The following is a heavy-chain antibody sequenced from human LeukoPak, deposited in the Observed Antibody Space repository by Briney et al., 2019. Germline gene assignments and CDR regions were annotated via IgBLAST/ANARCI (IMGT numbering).Heavy chain of an antibody. Sequence: GGSLRLSCAASGFTFSTSVMSWVRQVPGKGLEWVSTLNRDGTRTYYSLSSSGRFIVSRDNSMNTLYLQMNGLRADDTAVYYCARDRGGYSTDFDFWXQGTLVTVTS. V-gene: IGHV3-23*01. J-gene: IGHJ4*02. D-gene: IGHD6-13*01. CDR1: GFTFSTSV. CDR3: ARDRGGYSTDFDF. CDR2: LNRDGTRT.